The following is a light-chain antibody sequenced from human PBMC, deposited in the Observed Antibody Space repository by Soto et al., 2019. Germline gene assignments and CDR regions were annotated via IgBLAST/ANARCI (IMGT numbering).Light chain of an antibody. J-gene: IGLJ1*01. CDR1: SSDVGGYNY. Sequence: QSVLTQPPSASGSPGQSVTISCAGTSSDVGGYNYVSWYQQYPGKVPKLMIYEVSERPSGVPDRFSGSKSGNTAFLTVSGLQAEDEADYYCLSYADTAYVFGTGTNVTGL. CDR3: LSYADTAYV. CDR2: EVS. V-gene: IGLV2-8*01.